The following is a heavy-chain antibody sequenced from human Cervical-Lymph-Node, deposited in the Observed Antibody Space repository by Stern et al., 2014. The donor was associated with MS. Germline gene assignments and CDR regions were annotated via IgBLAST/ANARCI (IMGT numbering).Heavy chain of an antibody. Sequence: QVQLLQPGAEVKKPGSSVKVSCKASGGTFSSYAISWVRQAPGQGLEWMGRILPTFRTTNYAQKLQGRVTITADESTSTAYMELSSLRFEDSAVYDSSEEGYSYGARWFDLWGQGTLVTVSS. V-gene: IGHV1-69*15. J-gene: IGHJ5*02. D-gene: IGHD5-18*01. CDR2: ILPTFRTT. CDR1: GGTFSSYA. CDR3: SEEGYSYGARWFDL.